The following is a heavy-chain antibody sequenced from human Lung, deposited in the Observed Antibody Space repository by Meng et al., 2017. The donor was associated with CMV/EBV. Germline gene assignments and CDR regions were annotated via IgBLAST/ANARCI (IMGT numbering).Heavy chain of an antibody. J-gene: IGHJ5*02. Sequence: CAASGFTFSSYAMRWIRQAPGKGLEWVAVISYDGSNKYYADSVKGRFTISRDNSKNTLYLQMNSLRAEDTAVYYCARGWGLYSWFDPWGQGTLVTVSS. V-gene: IGHV3-30-3*01. D-gene: IGHD3-16*01. CDR1: GFTFSSYA. CDR3: ARGWGLYSWFDP. CDR2: ISYDGSNK.